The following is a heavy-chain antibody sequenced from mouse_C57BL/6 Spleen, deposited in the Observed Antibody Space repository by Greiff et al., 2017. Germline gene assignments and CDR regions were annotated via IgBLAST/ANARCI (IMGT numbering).Heavy chain of an antibody. J-gene: IGHJ4*01. V-gene: IGHV2-3*01. CDR2: IRGDGST. D-gene: IGHD1-1*01. CDR3: AAFITTVGYAMDY. CDR1: GFSFPSYG. Sequence: QVQLQQSGPGLVAPSPSLSITCTVSGFSFPSYGVSWVRQPPGKGLEWLGIIRGDGSTNYHSALRSRLSISKDNSKSQVFLKLNSLQTDDTATYYGAAFITTVGYAMDYWGQGTSVTVSS.